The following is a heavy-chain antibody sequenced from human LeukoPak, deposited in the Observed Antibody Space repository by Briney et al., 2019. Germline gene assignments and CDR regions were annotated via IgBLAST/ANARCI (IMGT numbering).Heavy chain of an antibody. CDR1: GGSISIYY. CDR2: IYYSGST. J-gene: IGHJ4*02. Sequence: SETLSLTCTVSGGSISIYYWSWIRQPPGQGLEWIGYIYYSGSTRYNPSLKSRVTISVDTSKNQFSLNLSSVTAPDTAVYFCARGRWESPYWGQGTLVSVSS. D-gene: IGHD1-26*01. V-gene: IGHV4-59*12. CDR3: ARGRWESPY.